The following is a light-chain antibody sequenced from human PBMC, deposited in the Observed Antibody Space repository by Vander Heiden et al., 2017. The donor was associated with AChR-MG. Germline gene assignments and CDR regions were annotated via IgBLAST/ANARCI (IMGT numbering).Light chain of an antibody. CDR1: QSVGNN. CDR3: QHYNNWPLT. J-gene: IGKJ4*01. Sequence: EILTQQSQGPLSLSPGERATRSGRASQSVGNNLAWYRQKPGQAPRLLIYGTSTRATGIPARFSGSGSGTEFTLTISNLQSEDFAVYFCQHYNNWPLTFGGGTKVEIK. CDR2: GTS. V-gene: IGKV3D-15*01.